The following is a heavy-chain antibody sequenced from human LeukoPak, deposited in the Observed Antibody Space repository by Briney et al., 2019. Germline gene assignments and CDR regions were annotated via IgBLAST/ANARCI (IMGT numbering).Heavy chain of an antibody. D-gene: IGHD3-10*01. CDR2: IKYDGSEQ. V-gene: IGHV3-7*03. Sequence: GRSLRLSCAASGFTFSSYGMHWVRQAPGKGPEWVANIKYDGSEQYYVDSVKGRFSISRDNTKNLLYLQMNSLRVEDTAVYYCARDYGWSFANWGQGTLVTVSS. CDR1: GFTFSSYG. J-gene: IGHJ4*02. CDR3: ARDYGWSFAN.